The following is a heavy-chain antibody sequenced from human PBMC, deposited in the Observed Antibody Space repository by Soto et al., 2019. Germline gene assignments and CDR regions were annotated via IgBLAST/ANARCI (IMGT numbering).Heavy chain of an antibody. CDR2: INHSGSA. D-gene: IGHD2-21*01. CDR1: GGSISSGNW. V-gene: IGHV4-4*02. J-gene: IGHJ4*02. CDR3: THNGLYCLEN. Sequence: QRQLQESGPGLVKPSETLSLTCAVSGGSISSGNWWSWVRQPPGKGLEWIGEINHSGSATYNPSLKSRVTISVDKSKNQFSLKLNSVSAADTAIYYCTHNGLYCLENWGQGTLVIVSS.